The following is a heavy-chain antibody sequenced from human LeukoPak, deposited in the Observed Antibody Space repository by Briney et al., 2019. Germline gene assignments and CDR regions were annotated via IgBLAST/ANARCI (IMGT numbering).Heavy chain of an antibody. V-gene: IGHV4-34*01. J-gene: IGHJ5*02. CDR1: GGSFSGYY. CDR2: INHSGST. Sequence: SETLSLTCAVYGGSFSGYYWSWIRQPPGKGLEWIGEINHSGSTNYNPSLKSRVTISVDTSKNQFSLKPSSVTAADTAVYYCAKVLYWFDPWGQGTLVTVSS. D-gene: IGHD2-15*01. CDR3: AKVLYWFDP.